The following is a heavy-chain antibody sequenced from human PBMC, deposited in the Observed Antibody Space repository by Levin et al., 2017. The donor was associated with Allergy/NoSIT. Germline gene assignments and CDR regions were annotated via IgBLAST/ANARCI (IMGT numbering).Heavy chain of an antibody. CDR1: GGSISSGDYY. V-gene: IGHV4-30-4*01. CDR2: IYYSGST. Sequence: SCTVSGGSISSGDYYWSWIRQPPGKGLEWIGYIYYSGSTYYNPSLKSRVTISVDTSKNQFSLKLSSVTAADTAVYYCARFAARLNWFDPWGQGTLVTVSS. J-gene: IGHJ5*02. D-gene: IGHD6-6*01. CDR3: ARFAARLNWFDP.